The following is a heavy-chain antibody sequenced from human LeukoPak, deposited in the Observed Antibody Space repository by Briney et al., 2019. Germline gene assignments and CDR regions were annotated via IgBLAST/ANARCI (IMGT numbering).Heavy chain of an antibody. D-gene: IGHD3-16*01. CDR3: ARGTIPLMITFGGVIGFARGYGMDV. CDR2: IYYSGST. Sequence: SQTLSLTCTVSGGSISSGDYYWSWIRQPPGKGLEWIGYIYYSGSTYYNPSLKSRVTISVDTSKNQFSLKLSSVTAADTAVYYCARGTIPLMITFGGVIGFARGYGMDVWGQGTTVTVSS. V-gene: IGHV4-30-4*01. J-gene: IGHJ6*02. CDR1: GGSISSGDYY.